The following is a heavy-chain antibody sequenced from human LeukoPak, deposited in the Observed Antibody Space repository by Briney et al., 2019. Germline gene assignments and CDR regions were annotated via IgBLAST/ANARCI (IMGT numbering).Heavy chain of an antibody. Sequence: PGGSLRLSCAASGFTFSSYAMSWVRQAPGEGLEWVSAISGSGGSTYYADSVKGPFTISRDNAKNSLYLPMNSLRAEDTAVYYCASSSYSSSVQGRVYWGQGTLVTVSS. V-gene: IGHV3-23*01. CDR2: ISGSGGST. CDR1: GFTFSSYA. J-gene: IGHJ4*02. D-gene: IGHD6-13*01. CDR3: ASSSYSSSVQGRVY.